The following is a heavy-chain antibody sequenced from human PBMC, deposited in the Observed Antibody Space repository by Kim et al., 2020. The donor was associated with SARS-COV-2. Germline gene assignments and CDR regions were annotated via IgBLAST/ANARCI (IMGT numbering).Heavy chain of an antibody. CDR1: GGSISSGGYY. CDR2: IYYSGST. CDR3: ARDPYGGADY. D-gene: IGHD3-10*01. Sequence: SETLSLTCTVSGGSISSGGYYWSWIRQHPGKGLEWIGYIYYSGSTYYNPSLKSRVTISVDTSKNQFSLKLSSVTAADTAVYYCARDPYGGADYWGQGTLVTVSS. J-gene: IGHJ4*02. V-gene: IGHV4-31*03.